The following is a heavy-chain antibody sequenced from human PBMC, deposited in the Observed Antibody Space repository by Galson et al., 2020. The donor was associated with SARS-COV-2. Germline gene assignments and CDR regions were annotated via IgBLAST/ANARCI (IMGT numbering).Heavy chain of an antibody. D-gene: IGHD3-22*01. CDR2: ISAYNGNT. CDR3: ARGTPGVGGYLDDY. CDR1: GYTFTSYG. J-gene: IGHJ4*02. Sequence: GESLKISCKASGYTFTSYGISWVRQAPGQGLEWMGWISAYNGNTNYAQKLQGRVTMTTDTSTSTAYMELRSLRSDDTAVYYCARGTPGVGGYLDDYWGQGTLVTVSS. V-gene: IGHV1-18*01.